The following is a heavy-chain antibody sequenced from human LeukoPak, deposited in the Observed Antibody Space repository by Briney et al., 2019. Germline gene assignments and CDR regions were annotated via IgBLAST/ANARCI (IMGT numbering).Heavy chain of an antibody. D-gene: IGHD6-19*01. CDR3: ARAGGDSSGWYGY. J-gene: IGHJ4*02. Sequence: GGSLRLSCAASGFTFSSYSMNWVRQAPGKGLEWVSYISSSGSPIYYADSVKGRFTISRDNAKNSLYLQMNGLRDEDTAVYYCARAGGDSSGWYGYWGQGTLVTVS. CDR1: GFTFSSYS. V-gene: IGHV3-48*02. CDR2: ISSSGSPI.